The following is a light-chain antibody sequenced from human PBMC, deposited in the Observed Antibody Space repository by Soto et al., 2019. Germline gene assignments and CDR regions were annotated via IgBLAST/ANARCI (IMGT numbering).Light chain of an antibody. CDR2: GNS. V-gene: IGLV1-40*01. CDR3: QSYDSSPSGYV. Sequence: QSVLAQPPSVSGAPGQKVTISCTGSSSNIGAGYDLHWYQQLPGTAPKLLLYGNSNRPSGVPDRFSGSKSGTSASLAITGLQAEDEADYYCQSYDSSPSGYVFGTGTKVTVL. J-gene: IGLJ1*01. CDR1: SSNIGAGYD.